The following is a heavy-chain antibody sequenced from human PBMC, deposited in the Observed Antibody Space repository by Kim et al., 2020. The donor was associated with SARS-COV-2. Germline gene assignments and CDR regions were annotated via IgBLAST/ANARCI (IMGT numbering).Heavy chain of an antibody. D-gene: IGHD3-22*01. CDR1: GFTFSSYA. V-gene: IGHV3-23*01. Sequence: GGSLRLSCAASGFTFSSYAMSWVRQAPGKGLEWVSAISGSGGSTYYADSVKGRFTISRDNAKNTLYLQMNSLRAEDTAVYYCAKDGATYYYDSSGYYDYGGQGTLVTVSS. CDR3: AKDGATYYYDSSGYYDY. J-gene: IGHJ4*02. CDR2: ISGSGGST.